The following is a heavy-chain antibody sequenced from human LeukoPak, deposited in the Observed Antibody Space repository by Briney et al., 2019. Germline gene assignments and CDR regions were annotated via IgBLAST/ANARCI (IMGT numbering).Heavy chain of an antibody. CDR3: AREYSSSSWEC. J-gene: IGHJ4*02. CDR1: GGTFSSYT. CDR2: MIPILGIA. V-gene: IGHV1-69*04. Sequence: SVKVSCKASGGTFSSYTISWVRQAPGQGLEWMGRMIPILGIANYAQKFQGRVTITADKSTSTAYMELSSLRSEDTAVYYCAREYSSSSWECWGQGTLVTVSS. D-gene: IGHD6-6*01.